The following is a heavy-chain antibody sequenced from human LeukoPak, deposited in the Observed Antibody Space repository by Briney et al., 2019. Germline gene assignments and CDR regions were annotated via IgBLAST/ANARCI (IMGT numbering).Heavy chain of an antibody. D-gene: IGHD3-10*02. CDR2: INPSGGST. J-gene: IGHJ4*02. CDR1: GYTFTSYY. Sequence: ASVKVSCKASGYTFTSYYMHWVRQAPGQGLEWMGIINPSGGSTSYAQKFQGRVTMTRDTSTSTVYMELSSLRSEDTAVYYCAGDYGSDVRTRPFDYWGQGTLVTVSS. CDR3: AGDYGSDVRTRPFDY. V-gene: IGHV1-46*01.